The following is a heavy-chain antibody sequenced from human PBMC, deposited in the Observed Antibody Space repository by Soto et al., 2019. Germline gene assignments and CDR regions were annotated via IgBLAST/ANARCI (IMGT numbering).Heavy chain of an antibody. J-gene: IGHJ4*02. CDR2: ISGSGGGT. V-gene: IGHV3-23*01. CDR1: RFIFSTYA. D-gene: IGHD4-17*01. CDR3: AKDLYGDYGGLDY. Sequence: EVQLLESGGGLVQPGGSLRLSCAASRFIFSTYAMSWVRQAPGKGLEWVSGISGSGGGTYYADSVKGRFTISRDNSKNTLYLQMNSLRDEDTAVYYCAKDLYGDYGGLDYWGQGTLVTVSS.